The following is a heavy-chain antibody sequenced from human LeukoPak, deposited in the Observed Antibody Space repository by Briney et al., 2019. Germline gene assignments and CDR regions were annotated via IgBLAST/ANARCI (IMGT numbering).Heavy chain of an antibody. CDR3: AKDGYCSSTSCYYFDY. J-gene: IGHJ4*02. V-gene: IGHV3-30*02. D-gene: IGHD2-2*03. Sequence: GSLRLSFAASGFPFSSYGMHWVRPAPGKGLEWVAFIRYDGSNKYYADSVKGRFTISRDNSKNTLYLQMNSLRAEDTAVYYCAKDGYCSSTSCYYFDYWGQGTLVTVSS. CDR1: GFPFSSYG. CDR2: IRYDGSNK.